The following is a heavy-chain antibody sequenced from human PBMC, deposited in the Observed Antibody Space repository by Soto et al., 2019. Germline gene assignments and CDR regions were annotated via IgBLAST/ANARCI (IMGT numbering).Heavy chain of an antibody. D-gene: IGHD3-16*02. J-gene: IGHJ5*02. CDR3: ARNRISTFGGVIVEYNWFDP. CDR2: IDWDDDK. Sequence: SGPTLVNPTQTLTLTSTFSGFSLSTSGMCVSWIRQPPGKALEWLARIDWDDDKYYSTSLKTRLTISKDTSKNQVVLTMTNMDPVDTATYYCARNRISTFGGVIVEYNWFDPWGQGTLVTVSS. CDR1: GFSLSTSGMC. V-gene: IGHV2-70*11.